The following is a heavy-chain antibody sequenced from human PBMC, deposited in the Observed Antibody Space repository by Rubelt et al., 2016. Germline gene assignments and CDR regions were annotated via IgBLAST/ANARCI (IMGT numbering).Heavy chain of an antibody. D-gene: IGHD3-10*01. CDR1: GYTFTSYA. V-gene: IGHV1-69*09. CDR2: IIPILGIA. J-gene: IGHJ6*02. Sequence: QVQLVQSGSELKKPGASVKVSCKASGYTFTSYAMNWVRQAPGQGLEWMGRIIPILGIANYAQKFQGRVTITADKSTSTAYMELSSLGSEYTAVCYGARVGSYYGAGSSSLVPNYGMDVWGQGTTVTVSS. CDR3: ARVGSYYGAGSSSLVPNYGMDV.